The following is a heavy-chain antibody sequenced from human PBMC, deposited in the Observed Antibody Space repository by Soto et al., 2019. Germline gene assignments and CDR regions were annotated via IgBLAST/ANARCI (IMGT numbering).Heavy chain of an antibody. V-gene: IGHV3-23*01. CDR3: AKDLRGSGRPRHHY. Sequence: GGYPELSSAAPGFTLNRYAMSWVRQGPGKGLEWVSAISGSGGSTYYADSVKGRFTISRDNSKNTLYLQMNSLRAEDTAVYYCAKDLRGSGRPRHHYWGKGTLVTVSS. D-gene: IGHD1-26*01. J-gene: IGHJ4*02. CDR2: ISGSGGST. CDR1: GFTLNRYA.